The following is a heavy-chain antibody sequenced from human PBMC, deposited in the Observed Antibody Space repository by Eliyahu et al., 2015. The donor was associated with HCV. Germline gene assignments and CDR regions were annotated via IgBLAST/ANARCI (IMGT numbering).Heavy chain of an antibody. V-gene: IGHV1-46*02. Sequence: QVQLVQSGAEMGEPGASVKVSCKASGYSLKSYYIHWVRQGPGQGLEWMGIIDPGGGHTTYAQTFQDRLTMTSDTSTSTVYMELSSLRSEDTAVYYCTRTFDSSSYSRFDSWGQGTRVTVSS. CDR3: TRTFDSSSYSRFDS. J-gene: IGHJ4*02. CDR1: GYSLKSYY. CDR2: IDPGGGHT. D-gene: IGHD3-22*01.